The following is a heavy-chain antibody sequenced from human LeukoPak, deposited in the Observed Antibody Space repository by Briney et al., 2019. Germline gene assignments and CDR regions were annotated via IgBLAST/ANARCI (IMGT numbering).Heavy chain of an antibody. Sequence: ASVSLSFTSSGYTFTFYYIAMVRLPPGQGHELMGWINLNSGGSSSAQNFQVRVTITRATSITTAYLELRRLRLNDTAAYYYACCQAPNGEYVGFDYWGQGTLVTVSS. CDR1: GYTFTFYY. J-gene: IGHJ4*02. CDR2: INLNSGGS. CDR3: ACCQAPNGEYVGFDY. D-gene: IGHD4-17*01. V-gene: IGHV1-2*02.